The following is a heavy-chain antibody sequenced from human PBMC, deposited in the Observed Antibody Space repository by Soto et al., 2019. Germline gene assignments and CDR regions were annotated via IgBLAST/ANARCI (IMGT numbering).Heavy chain of an antibody. J-gene: IGHJ5*02. CDR3: ARELPPDL. Sequence: GGSLRFSCAASGFTVSSKYMNWVRQAPGKRLEWVSIIWSAGLTYYADSVRGRFTISRDISKNILFLQMNNLRAEDSAIYYCARELPPDLWGQGTLVTVSS. CDR1: GFTVSSKY. V-gene: IGHV3-53*01. CDR2: IWSAGLT. D-gene: IGHD2-15*01.